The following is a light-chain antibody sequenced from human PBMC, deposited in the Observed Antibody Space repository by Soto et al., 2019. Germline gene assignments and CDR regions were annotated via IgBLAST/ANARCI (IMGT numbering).Light chain of an antibody. CDR1: QTVSSY. CDR3: QRRANWPPGAT. Sequence: EIVLTQSPATLSLSPGERATLSCRASQTVSSYLAWYQQLPGQAPRLLIYDASNRATGIPARFSGSGSGTDFPLTLSRLEPEDCAVYYCQRRANWPPGATFGGGTKVEIK. CDR2: DAS. J-gene: IGKJ4*01. V-gene: IGKV3-11*01.